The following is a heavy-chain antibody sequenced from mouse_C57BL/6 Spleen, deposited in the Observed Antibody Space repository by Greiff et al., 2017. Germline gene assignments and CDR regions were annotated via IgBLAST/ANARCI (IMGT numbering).Heavy chain of an antibody. CDR3: ARNPDYYGSSHWYFEV. J-gene: IGHJ1*03. CDR2: INPSNGGT. D-gene: IGHD1-1*01. V-gene: IGHV1-53*01. CDR1: GYTFTSYW. Sequence: QVQLQQPGTELVKPGASVKLSCKASGYTFTSYWMHWVKQRPGQGLEWIGNINPSNGGTNYNEKFKSKATLTVDNSSSTAYMQLSSLTSEDSAVYYCARNPDYYGSSHWYFEVWGTGTTVTVSS.